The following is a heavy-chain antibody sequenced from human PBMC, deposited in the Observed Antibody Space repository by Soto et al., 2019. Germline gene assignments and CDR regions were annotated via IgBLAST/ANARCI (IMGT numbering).Heavy chain of an antibody. V-gene: IGHV4-59*01. Sequence: QVQLQESGPGLVKPSETLSLTCTVSGGSISSYYWSWIRQPPGKGLEWIGYIYYSGSTNYNPSLKSRVTLSVDTSKNQFSLKLSSVTAADTAVYYCARGGPTTLDYWGQGTLVTVSS. CDR1: GGSISSYY. J-gene: IGHJ4*02. D-gene: IGHD5-12*01. CDR2: IYYSGST. CDR3: ARGGPTTLDY.